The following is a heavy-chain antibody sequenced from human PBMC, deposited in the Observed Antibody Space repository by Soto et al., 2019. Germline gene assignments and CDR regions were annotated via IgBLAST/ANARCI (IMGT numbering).Heavy chain of an antibody. J-gene: IGHJ4*02. CDR2: ISGSGGST. CDR3: AKGGYVVKTAPFDY. D-gene: IGHD3-22*01. Sequence: PGGSLRLSCAASGFTFGSYAMSWVRQAPGKGLEWVSAISGSGGSTYYADSVKGRFTISRDNSKNTLYLQMNSLGAEDTAVYYCAKGGYVVKTAPFDYWGQGTLVTVSS. CDR1: GFTFGSYA. V-gene: IGHV3-23*01.